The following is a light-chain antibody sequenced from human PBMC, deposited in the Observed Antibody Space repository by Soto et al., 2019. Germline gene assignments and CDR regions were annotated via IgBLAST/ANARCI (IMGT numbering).Light chain of an antibody. Sequence: DFQMTQSPSSLSASVGDRVTITCRATQAIKNFLNWYQQKPGRAPKLLISDAATLQRGVPSRFSGSGSGTHFTFVISSLQPEDVGTYYCQQSENLPLTFGQVTRLDIK. V-gene: IGKV1-33*01. CDR3: QQSENLPLT. CDR1: QAIKNF. CDR2: DAA. J-gene: IGKJ5*01.